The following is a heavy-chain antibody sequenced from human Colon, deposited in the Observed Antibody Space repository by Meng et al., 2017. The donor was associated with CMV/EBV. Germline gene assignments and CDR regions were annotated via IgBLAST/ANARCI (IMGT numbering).Heavy chain of an antibody. Sequence: SETLSLTCTVSRGSISNYYCTWSRQSPGKGLEWIGNIYHSGNTNYNPSLNYNPSLKSRVTISVDTSKNQFSLKLSSVTAADTAIYYCARDRGRGAFDIWGQGTMVTVSS. J-gene: IGHJ3*02. CDR2: IYHSGNT. CDR3: ARDRGRGAFDI. D-gene: IGHD1-26*01. CDR1: RGSISNYY. V-gene: IGHV4-59*01.